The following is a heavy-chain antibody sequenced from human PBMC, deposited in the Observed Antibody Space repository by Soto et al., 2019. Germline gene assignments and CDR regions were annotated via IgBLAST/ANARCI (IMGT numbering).Heavy chain of an antibody. V-gene: IGHV3-21*01. CDR1: GFTFSSYS. D-gene: IGHD4-17*01. Sequence: GSLRLSCAASGFTFSSYSMNWVRQAPGKGLEWVSSISSSSYIYYADSVKGRFTISRDNAKNSLYLQMNSLRAEDTAVYYCARFSYGDLNVAFDYWGQGTLVTVSS. CDR3: ARFSYGDLNVAFDY. J-gene: IGHJ4*02. CDR2: ISSSSYI.